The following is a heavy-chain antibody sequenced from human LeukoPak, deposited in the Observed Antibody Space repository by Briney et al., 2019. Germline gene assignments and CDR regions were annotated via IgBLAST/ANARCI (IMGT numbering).Heavy chain of an antibody. J-gene: IGHJ4*02. V-gene: IGHV1-2*06. CDR2: INPNSGGT. CDR1: GYTFTSYD. CDR3: ASLGPQERGNLFDY. Sequence: ASVKVSCKASGYTFTSYDINWVRQAPGQGLEWMGRINPNSGGTNYAQKFQGRVTMTRDTSISTAYMELSRLRSDDTAVYYCASLGPQERGNLFDYWGQGTLVTVSS. D-gene: IGHD3-10*01.